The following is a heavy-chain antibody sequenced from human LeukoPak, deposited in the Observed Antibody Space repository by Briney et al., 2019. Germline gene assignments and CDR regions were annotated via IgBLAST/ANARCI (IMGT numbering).Heavy chain of an antibody. CDR2: IYYSGST. CDR3: ARSSSSWSDDAFDI. D-gene: IGHD6-13*01. J-gene: IGHJ3*02. CDR1: GGSISSYY. Sequence: SETLSLTCTGSGGSISSYYWSWIRQPPGKGLEWIGYIYYSGSTNYNPSLKSRVTISVDTSKNQFSLKLSSVTAADTAVYYCARSSSSWSDDAFDIWGQGTMVTVSS. V-gene: IGHV4-59*01.